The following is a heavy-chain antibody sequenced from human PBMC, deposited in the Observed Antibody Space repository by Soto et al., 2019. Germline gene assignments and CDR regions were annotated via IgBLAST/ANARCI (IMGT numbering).Heavy chain of an antibody. CDR1: GFTFSSYG. J-gene: IGHJ6*01. Sequence: QVQLVQSGGGVVQPGGSLRLSCAASGFTFSSYGMHWVRQAPGKGLEWVAVIWYDGNKIYYADSVKGRFTISRDNSKSTLYLQMNSLRAEDTAVYYCARPLEQHQLGFGMDVWGQGSPVTVSS. V-gene: IGHV3-33*01. CDR3: ARPLEQHQLGFGMDV. CDR2: IWYDGNKI. D-gene: IGHD6-13*01.